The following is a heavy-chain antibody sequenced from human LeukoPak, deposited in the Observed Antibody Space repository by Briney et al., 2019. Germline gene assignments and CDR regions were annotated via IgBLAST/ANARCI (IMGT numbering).Heavy chain of an antibody. J-gene: IGHJ4*02. Sequence: GGSLRLSCAASGFTFSSYGMHWVRQAPGKGLEWVAVISYDGSNKYYADSVKGRFTISRDNAKNSLYLQMNSLRAEDTAVYYCARAFLERYCSGGSCYSGFDYWGQGTLVTVSS. CDR3: ARAFLERYCSGGSCYSGFDY. V-gene: IGHV3-30*03. CDR2: ISYDGSNK. CDR1: GFTFSSYG. D-gene: IGHD2-15*01.